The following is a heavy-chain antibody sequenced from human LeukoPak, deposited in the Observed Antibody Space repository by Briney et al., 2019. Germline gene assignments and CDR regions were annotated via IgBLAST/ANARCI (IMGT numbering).Heavy chain of an antibody. V-gene: IGHV4-59*08. D-gene: IGHD3-22*01. J-gene: IGHJ4*02. CDR1: GGSISSYY. CDR2: IYYRGST. CDR3: ARSDTSGYHY. Sequence: SETLSLTCTVSGGSISSYYWNWIRQPPGKGLEWIGSIYYRGSTYYNPSLKSRVTILVDTSKNQFSLKLNSVTAADTAVYYCARSDTSGYHYWGQGTLVTVSS.